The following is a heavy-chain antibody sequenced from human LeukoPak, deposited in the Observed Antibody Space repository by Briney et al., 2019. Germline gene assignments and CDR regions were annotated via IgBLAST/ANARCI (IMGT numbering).Heavy chain of an antibody. CDR1: GYTFTGYH. V-gene: IGHV1-2*02. Sequence: ASVKVSCKASGYTFTGYHMHWVRQAPGQGLEWMGWINPNSGGTNYAQKFQGRVTMTRDTSISTAYMELSRLRSDDTAVYYCARVPAFGGWYVDFDYWGQGTLVTVSS. CDR2: INPNSGGT. D-gene: IGHD6-19*01. J-gene: IGHJ4*02. CDR3: ARVPAFGGWYVDFDY.